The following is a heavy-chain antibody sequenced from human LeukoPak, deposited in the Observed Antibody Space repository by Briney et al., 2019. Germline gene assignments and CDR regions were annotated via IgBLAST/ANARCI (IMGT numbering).Heavy chain of an antibody. V-gene: IGHV3-66*01. J-gene: IGHJ4*02. Sequence: PAGSLTLSCAASGFTLSSNYMSWVRQAPGKGLEWGSVIYSGGSTYYAAAVKGRFNISRDNSKKTMYLQMNSLRAEDTAVYYCARGRDGYNPYFDDWGQITLVTVSS. D-gene: IGHD5-24*01. CDR2: IYSGGST. CDR3: ARGRDGYNPYFDD. CDR1: GFTLSSNY.